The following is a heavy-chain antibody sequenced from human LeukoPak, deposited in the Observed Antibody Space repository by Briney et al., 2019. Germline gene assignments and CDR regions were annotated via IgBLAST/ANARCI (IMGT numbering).Heavy chain of an antibody. CDR1: GVSISSYY. CDR2: IYLSGST. V-gene: IGHV4-4*07. Sequence: SETLSLTCTVSGVSISSYYWSWIRQPAGKGLEWIGRIYLSGSTNYNPSLKSRVTMSVDTSKNQSSLKLSSVTAADTAVYYCARDRYYYDSSGHYRLDYWGQGTLVTVSS. J-gene: IGHJ4*02. D-gene: IGHD3-22*01. CDR3: ARDRYYYDSSGHYRLDY.